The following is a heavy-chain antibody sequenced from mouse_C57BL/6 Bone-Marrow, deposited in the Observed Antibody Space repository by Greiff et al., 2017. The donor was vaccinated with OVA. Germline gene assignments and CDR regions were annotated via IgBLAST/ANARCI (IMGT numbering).Heavy chain of an antibody. D-gene: IGHD1-1*01. Sequence: QVQLKQPGAELVMPGASVKLSCKASGYTFTSYWMHWVKQRPGQGLEWIGEIDPSDSYTNYNQKFKGKSTLTVDKSSSTAYMQLSSLTSEDSAVYYCARWDYYGSSLDYWGQGTTLTVSS. J-gene: IGHJ2*01. CDR1: GYTFTSYW. V-gene: IGHV1-69*01. CDR3: ARWDYYGSSLDY. CDR2: IDPSDSYT.